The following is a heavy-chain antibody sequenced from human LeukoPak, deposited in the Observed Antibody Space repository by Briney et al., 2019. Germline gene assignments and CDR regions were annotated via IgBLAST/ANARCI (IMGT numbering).Heavy chain of an antibody. CDR3: ARTDAITYYDFWSGYKDPERLDY. D-gene: IGHD3-3*01. CDR2: ISSSGSTI. V-gene: IGHV3-11*01. Sequence: PGGSLRLSCAASGFTFSDYYMSWIRQAPGKGLEWVSYISSSGSTIYYADSVKGRFTISRDNAKNSLYLQMNSLRAEDTAVYYCARTDAITYYDFWSGYKDPERLDYWGQGTLVTVSS. CDR1: GFTFSDYY. J-gene: IGHJ4*02.